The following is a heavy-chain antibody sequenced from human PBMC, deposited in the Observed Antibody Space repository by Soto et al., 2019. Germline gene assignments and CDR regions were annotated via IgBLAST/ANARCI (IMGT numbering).Heavy chain of an antibody. CDR2: IYWDDDK. CDR3: AHRVLRTVFGLVTTTAIYFDF. V-gene: IGHV2-5*02. J-gene: IGHJ4*02. Sequence: QITLNESGPTVVRPTETLTLTCRFSGFSLTTSGVGVGWIRQSPGKAPEWLALIYWDDDKRYSASLKSSLTITKDTSKNQAVLTVSDLAPTDTATYYCAHRVLRTVFGLVTTTAIYFDFWGQGTPVAVSS. D-gene: IGHD3-3*01. CDR1: GFSLTTSGVG.